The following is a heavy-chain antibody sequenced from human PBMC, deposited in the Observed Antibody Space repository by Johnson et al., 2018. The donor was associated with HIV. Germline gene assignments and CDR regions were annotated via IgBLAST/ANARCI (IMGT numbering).Heavy chain of an antibody. Sequence: VQLVESGGGLVKPGGSLRLSCAASGFTFSSYAMSWVRQAPGKGLEWVSAISAGTDGPYYADSVKGRFTISRDNTENALYLQMNSLRAEDTALYYCARAIAAAGSSLEDDAWGQGTMVTVSS. J-gene: IGHJ3*01. V-gene: IGHV3-23*04. CDR3: ARAIAAAGSSLEDDA. CDR2: ISAGTDGP. D-gene: IGHD6-13*01. CDR1: GFTFSSYA.